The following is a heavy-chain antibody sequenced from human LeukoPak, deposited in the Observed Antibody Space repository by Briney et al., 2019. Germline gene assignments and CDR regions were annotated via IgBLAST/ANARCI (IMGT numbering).Heavy chain of an antibody. V-gene: IGHV3-9*01. Sequence: GRSLRLSCAASGFKFDDYAMHWVRQAPGKGLEWVSGVSWNSGTIDYADSVKGRFTISRDNAKNSLSLQMNSLRDEDTALYYCARGPGAARGKGYFDYWGQGTLVTVSS. D-gene: IGHD6-6*01. CDR2: VSWNSGTI. CDR3: ARGPGAARGKGYFDY. CDR1: GFKFDDYA. J-gene: IGHJ4*02.